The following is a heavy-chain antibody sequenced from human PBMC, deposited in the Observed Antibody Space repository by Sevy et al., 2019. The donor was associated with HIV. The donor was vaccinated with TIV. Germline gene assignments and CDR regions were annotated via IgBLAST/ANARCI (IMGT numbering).Heavy chain of an antibody. CDR1: GFIFSTYG. CDR2: IWYDGSSQ. J-gene: IGHJ4*02. CDR3: VSGASIAAAGNFAY. D-gene: IGHD6-13*01. Sequence: GGSLRLSCAASGFIFSTYGMHWVRQAPGKGLEWVALIWYDGSSQYYADSVQGRFTISRDNSKNTLDLQMNSLRAEDRAVYYCVSGASIAAAGNFAYWGQGTLVTVSS. V-gene: IGHV3-33*08.